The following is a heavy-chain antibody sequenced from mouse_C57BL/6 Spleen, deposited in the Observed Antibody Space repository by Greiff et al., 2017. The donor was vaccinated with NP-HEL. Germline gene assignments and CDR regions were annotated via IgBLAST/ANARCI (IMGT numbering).Heavy chain of an antibody. CDR2: IRNKANGYTT. V-gene: IGHV7-3*01. CDR3: ARDLYSNYVRAMDY. CDR1: GFTFTDYY. J-gene: IGHJ4*01. D-gene: IGHD2-5*01. Sequence: DVKLVESGGGLVQPGGSLSLSCAASGFTFTDYYMSWVRQPPGKALEWLGFIRNKANGYTTEYSASVQGRFTISRDNSKSILYLQMNALRAEDSATYYCARDLYSNYVRAMDYWGQGTSVTVSS.